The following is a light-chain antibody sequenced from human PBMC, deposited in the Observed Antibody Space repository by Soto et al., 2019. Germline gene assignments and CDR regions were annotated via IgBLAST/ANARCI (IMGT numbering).Light chain of an antibody. J-gene: IGLJ2*01. V-gene: IGLV1-47*01. Sequence: QSVLTQQPSASGTPGQRVTISCSGSSSNIGSNYVYWYQQLPGTAPKLLIYRNNQRPSGVPDRFSGSKSGTSASLAISGLRSEDEADYYCAAWDDSRGVFGGGTKLTVL. CDR3: AAWDDSRGV. CDR1: SSNIGSNY. CDR2: RNN.